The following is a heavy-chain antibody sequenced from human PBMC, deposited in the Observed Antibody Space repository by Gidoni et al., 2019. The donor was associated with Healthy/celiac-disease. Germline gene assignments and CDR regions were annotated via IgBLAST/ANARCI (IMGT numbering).Heavy chain of an antibody. Sequence: QVHLQESGPGLVKPSQTLSLTCTVSGGSISSGSYYWSWIRQPAGKGLEWIGRIYTSGSTNYNPSLKSRVTISVDTSKNQFSLKLSSVTAADTAVYYCARGIAVAGSPSGSMDVWGQGTTVTVSS. V-gene: IGHV4-61*02. D-gene: IGHD6-19*01. J-gene: IGHJ6*02. CDR3: ARGIAVAGSPSGSMDV. CDR2: IYTSGST. CDR1: GGSISSGSYY.